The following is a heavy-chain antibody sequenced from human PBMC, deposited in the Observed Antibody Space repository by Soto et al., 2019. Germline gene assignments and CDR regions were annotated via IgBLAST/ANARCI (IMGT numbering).Heavy chain of an antibody. Sequence: SETLSLTCTVSGGSISSYYWSWIRQHPGKGLEWIGYIYYSGSTYYNPSLKSRVTISVDTSKNQFSLKLSSVTAADTAVYYCARRVPTMGAFDIWGQGTMVTVSS. J-gene: IGHJ3*02. CDR2: IYYSGST. D-gene: IGHD5-12*01. V-gene: IGHV4-59*06. CDR1: GGSISSYY. CDR3: ARRVPTMGAFDI.